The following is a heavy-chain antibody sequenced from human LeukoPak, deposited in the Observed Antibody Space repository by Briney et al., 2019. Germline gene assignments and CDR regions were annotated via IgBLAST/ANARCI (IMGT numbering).Heavy chain of an antibody. CDR2: ISADSSKT. Sequence: GGSLTLSCAASGFAFSNYAMNWVRQAPGKGLEWVLSISADSSKTYYADSVKGRFTISRDNSKNTLYLQMNGLRPEDTAVYYCAKDPERGRGWPFHYWGQGTLVTVSS. CDR1: GFAFSNYA. CDR3: AKDPERGRGWPFHY. J-gene: IGHJ4*02. D-gene: IGHD6-19*01. V-gene: IGHV3-23*01.